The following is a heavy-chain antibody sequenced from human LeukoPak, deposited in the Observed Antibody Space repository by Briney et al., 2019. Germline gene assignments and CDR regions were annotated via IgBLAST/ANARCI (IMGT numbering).Heavy chain of an antibody. CDR2: IYHSGST. Sequence: SETLSLTCTVSGYSISSGYYWGWIRQPPGKGLEWIGSIYHSGSTYYNPSLKSRVTISVDTSKNQFSLKLSSVTAADTAVYYCARDRALTMVRGIDYWGQGTLVTVSS. CDR1: GYSISSGYY. J-gene: IGHJ4*02. V-gene: IGHV4-38-2*02. D-gene: IGHD3-10*01. CDR3: ARDRALTMVRGIDY.